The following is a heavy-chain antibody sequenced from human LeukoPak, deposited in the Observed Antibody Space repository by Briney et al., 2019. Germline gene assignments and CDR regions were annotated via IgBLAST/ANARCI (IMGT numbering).Heavy chain of an antibody. Sequence: MASETLSLTCTVSRGSISGYYWSWIRQPPGKGLEWIGYIYYSGSTNYNPSLKSRVTISIDTSKKQFSLKLSSVTAEDTAVYYCARVDYSNPSYWGQGTLVTVSS. J-gene: IGHJ4*02. D-gene: IGHD4-11*01. CDR2: IYYSGST. CDR1: RGSISGYY. V-gene: IGHV4-59*01. CDR3: ARVDYSNPSY.